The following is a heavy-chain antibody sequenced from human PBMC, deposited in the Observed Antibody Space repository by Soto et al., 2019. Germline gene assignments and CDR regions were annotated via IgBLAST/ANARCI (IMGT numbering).Heavy chain of an antibody. CDR3: ERSYDHYGMDV. Sequence: PWQAXRLSCSAAVLTCILYNMHLFRQATGKGLEWVSAIGTAGDPYYPGSVKGRFTISRENAKNSLYLQMNRMRAGDTAVYYCERSYDHYGMDVWGQGTTVTVYS. CDR1: VLTCILYN. J-gene: IGHJ6*01. CDR2: IGTAGDP. V-gene: IGHV3-13*05. D-gene: IGHD5-12*01.